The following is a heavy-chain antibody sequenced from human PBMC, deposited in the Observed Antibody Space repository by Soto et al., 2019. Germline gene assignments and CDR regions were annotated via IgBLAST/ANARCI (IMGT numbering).Heavy chain of an antibody. CDR2: IIPIFGTA. CDR3: ARDGRSYSSGWYVYY. V-gene: IGHV1-69*13. CDR1: GGTFSSYA. Sequence: SVKVSCKASGGTFSSYAISWVRQAPGQGLEWMGGIIPIFGTANYAQKFQGRVTITADESTSTAYMELSSLRSEDTAVYYCARDGRSYSSGWYVYYWGQGPLVTVSS. J-gene: IGHJ4*02. D-gene: IGHD6-19*01.